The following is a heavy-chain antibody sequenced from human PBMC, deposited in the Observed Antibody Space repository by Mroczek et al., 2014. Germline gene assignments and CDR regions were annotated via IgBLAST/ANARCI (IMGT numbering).Heavy chain of an antibody. CDR3: ARVGHTVVMSIQPHYYYYYGMDV. CDR2: INPNSGGT. CDR1: GYTFTGYY. Sequence: QVQLVESGAEVKKPGASVKVSCKASGYTFTGYYMHWVRQAPGQGLEWMGWINPNSGGTNYAQKFQGRVTMTRDTSISTAYMELSRLRSDDTAVYYCARVGHTVVMSIQPHYYYYYGMDVWGQGTTVT. D-gene: IGHD3-22*01. J-gene: IGHJ6*02. V-gene: IGHV1-2*02.